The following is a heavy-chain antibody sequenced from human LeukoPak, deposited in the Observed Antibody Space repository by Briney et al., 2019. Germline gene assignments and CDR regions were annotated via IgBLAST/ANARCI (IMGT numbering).Heavy chain of an antibody. CDR1: GYSISSGYY. CDR2: IYHSGST. J-gene: IGHJ4*02. CDR3: ARRVGATSPRFDY. D-gene: IGHD1-26*01. V-gene: IGHV4-38-2*01. Sequence: SETLSLPCAVSGYSISSGYYWGWIRQPPGTGLEWVGRIYHSGSTYYNPSLKSRVTISVDTSKNQVSLKLSSVTAADTAVYYCARRVGATSPRFDYWGQGTLVAVSS.